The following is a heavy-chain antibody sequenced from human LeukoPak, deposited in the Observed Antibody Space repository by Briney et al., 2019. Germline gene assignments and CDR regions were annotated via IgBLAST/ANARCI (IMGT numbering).Heavy chain of an antibody. J-gene: IGHJ4*02. V-gene: IGHV4-39*01. Sequence: SETLSLTCAVSGGSISSGGYSWGWIRQPPGKGLEWIGSIYYSGTTFYNPSLKSRVTISVDTSRNQFSLKLSSVTAADTAVYYCASYGSGGHRASDYWGQGTLVTVSS. CDR2: IYYSGTT. D-gene: IGHD3-10*01. CDR3: ASYGSGGHRASDY. CDR1: GGSISSGGYS.